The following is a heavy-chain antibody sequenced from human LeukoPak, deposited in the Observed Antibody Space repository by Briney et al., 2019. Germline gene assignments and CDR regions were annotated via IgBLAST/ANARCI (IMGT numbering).Heavy chain of an antibody. CDR3: ARKLGTLRNWFDP. CDR2: IYYSGST. D-gene: IGHD7-27*01. Sequence: SETLSLTCTVSGGSISSGGYYWSCIRQHPGKGLEWIGYIYYSGSTYYNPSLKSRVTISVDTSKNQFSLKLSSVTAADTAVYYCARKLGTLRNWFDPWGQGTLVTVSS. CDR1: GGSISSGGYY. V-gene: IGHV4-31*03. J-gene: IGHJ5*02.